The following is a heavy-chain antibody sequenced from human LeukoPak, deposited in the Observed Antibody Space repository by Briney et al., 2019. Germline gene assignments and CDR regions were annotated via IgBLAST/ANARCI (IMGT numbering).Heavy chain of an antibody. Sequence: GASVKVSCKTSGYSENFYGITWVRQVAGQGLEWMGWISAQHGQTEYAPNSQDRVTMTTDTYTNTAYMELRSLRSDDTAVYYCARDLDPLRFLEWLSNDAFDIWGQGTMVTVSS. V-gene: IGHV1-18*01. D-gene: IGHD3-3*01. CDR2: ISAQHGQT. CDR1: GYSENFYG. CDR3: ARDLDPLRFLEWLSNDAFDI. J-gene: IGHJ3*02.